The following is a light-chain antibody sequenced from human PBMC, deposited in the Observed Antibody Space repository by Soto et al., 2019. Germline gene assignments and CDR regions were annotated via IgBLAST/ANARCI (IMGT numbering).Light chain of an antibody. CDR1: QSVAIY. Sequence: EIVMTQSPATLSVSPGERASLSCRASQSVAIYVAWYQQKPGQAPKVLIYGASTRATGIPARFSGSGSGTDFTLTVSILQSEDFAVYYCQQYNKCPPTFGQGTRLEIK. CDR3: QQYNKCPPT. CDR2: GAS. V-gene: IGKV3-15*01. J-gene: IGKJ5*01.